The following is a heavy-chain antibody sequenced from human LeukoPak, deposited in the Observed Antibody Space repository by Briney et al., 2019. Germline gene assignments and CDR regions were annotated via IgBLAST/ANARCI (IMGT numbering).Heavy chain of an antibody. J-gene: IGHJ2*01. CDR2: INYDGSNK. CDR3: AKDSEIAAAGSYWYFDL. V-gene: IGHV3-30*18. CDR1: GFTFRSYD. Sequence: GASLRLSCAAYGFTFRSYDMHWVRQAPGKGLQCVAVINYDGSNKHFIDSVKGRFTKSRDNTKNTLYLQMNSLRAEDTAVYYCAKDSEIAAAGSYWYFDLWGRGTLVTVSS. D-gene: IGHD6-13*01.